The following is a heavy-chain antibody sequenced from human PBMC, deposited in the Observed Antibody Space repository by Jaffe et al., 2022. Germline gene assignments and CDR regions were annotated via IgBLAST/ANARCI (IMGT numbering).Heavy chain of an antibody. CDR1: GFTFSRHE. D-gene: IGHD6-13*01. CDR3: ARDSSNFYIGGFDI. J-gene: IGHJ3*02. CDR2: VSGSGDTI. Sequence: EVQLVESGGGLVQPGGSLRLSCAASGFTFSRHEMSWVRQAPGKGLEWVSYVSGSGDTIYYADSVKGRFTISRDNAKNSLYLQMNSLRAEDTAVYYCARDSSNFYIGGFDIWGQGTMVTVSS. V-gene: IGHV3-48*03.